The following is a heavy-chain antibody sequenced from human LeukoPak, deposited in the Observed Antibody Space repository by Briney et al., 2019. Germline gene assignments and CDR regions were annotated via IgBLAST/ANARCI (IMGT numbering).Heavy chain of an antibody. J-gene: IGHJ3*02. CDR2: IQYSGST. D-gene: IGHD3-10*01. CDR3: ARLAMVRGLDI. CDR1: GGSISSGSYY. Sequence: SETLSLTCTVSGGSISSGSYYWSWIRQPAGKGLEWIGYIQYSGSTHYNTSLKNRVTISLDTSKTQFSLKMTSLTAADTAVYYCARLAMVRGLDIWGQGTMVIVSS. V-gene: IGHV4-61*10.